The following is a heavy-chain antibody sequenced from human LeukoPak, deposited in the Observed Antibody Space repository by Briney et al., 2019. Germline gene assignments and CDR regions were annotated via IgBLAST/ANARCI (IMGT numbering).Heavy chain of an antibody. V-gene: IGHV3-7*01. J-gene: IGHJ5*02. Sequence: PGGSLRLSCAASGFTFSSYWMSWVRQAPGKGLEWVANIKQDGSDKYYVDSVKGRFTISRDNAKNSLYLQMNSLRAEDTAVYYCERVLSGSWDWFDPWGQGTLVTVSS. CDR2: IKQDGSDK. CDR3: ERVLSGSWDWFDP. D-gene: IGHD3-22*01. CDR1: GFTFSSYW.